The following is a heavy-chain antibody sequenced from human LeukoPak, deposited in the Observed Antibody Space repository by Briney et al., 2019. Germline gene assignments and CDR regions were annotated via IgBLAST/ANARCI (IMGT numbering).Heavy chain of an antibody. J-gene: IGHJ4*02. CDR1: RFTFNRYG. CDR2: ISYDGTNK. CDR3: ARDSGAVAGTAFDY. Sequence: GRSLRLSCTASRFTFNRYGMHWVRQAPGKGLEWVAVISYDGTNKYYADSVKGRFTISRDNSKNTLYLQMNSVRSEDTAVYYCARDSGAVAGTAFDYWGQGTLVTVSS. V-gene: IGHV3-30*03. D-gene: IGHD6-19*01.